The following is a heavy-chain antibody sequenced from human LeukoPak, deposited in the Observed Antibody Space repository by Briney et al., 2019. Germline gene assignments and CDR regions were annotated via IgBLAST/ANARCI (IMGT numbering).Heavy chain of an antibody. D-gene: IGHD1-26*01. CDR3: ARDCGWELHYYYGMDV. CDR1: GFTFSSYW. V-gene: IGHV3-74*01. J-gene: IGHJ6*02. CDR2: MNNDGSST. Sequence: PGGSLRLSCAASGFTFSSYWMHWVRQAPGKGLVWVSRMNNDGSSTIYADSVKGRFTISRDNAKNSLYLQMNSLRAEDTAVYYCARDCGWELHYYYGMDVWGQGTTVTVSS.